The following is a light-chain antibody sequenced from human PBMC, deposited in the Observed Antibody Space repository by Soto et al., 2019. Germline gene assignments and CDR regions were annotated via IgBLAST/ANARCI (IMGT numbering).Light chain of an antibody. CDR1: SSDAGGYNY. CDR2: DVS. J-gene: IGLJ1*01. Sequence: QSALTQPASVSGSPGQSITISCTGTSSDAGGYNYVSWYQQHPAKAPKLMIYDVSNRPSGVFNRFSGSKSGNTASLTISGLQAEDEADYYCYSYTTSSTYVFGTGTKVTVL. CDR3: YSYTTSSTYV. V-gene: IGLV2-14*01.